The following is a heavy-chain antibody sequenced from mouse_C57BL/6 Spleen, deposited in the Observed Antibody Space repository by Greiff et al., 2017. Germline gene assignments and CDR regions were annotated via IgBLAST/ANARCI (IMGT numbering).Heavy chain of an antibody. J-gene: IGHJ1*03. CDR2: INPSTGGT. D-gene: IGHD2-2*01. Sequence: LQQSGPELVKPGASVKISCKASGYSFTGYYMNWVKQSPEKSLEWIGEINPSTGGTTYNQKFKAKATLTVDKSSSTAYMQLKSLTSEDSAVYYCARGGYYGYFDVWGTGTTVTVSS. V-gene: IGHV1-42*01. CDR1: GYSFTGYY. CDR3: ARGGYYGYFDV.